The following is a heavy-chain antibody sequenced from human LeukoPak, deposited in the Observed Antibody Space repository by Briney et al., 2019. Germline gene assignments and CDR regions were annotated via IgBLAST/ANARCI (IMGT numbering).Heavy chain of an antibody. J-gene: IGHJ4*02. CDR1: GYTFTSYG. D-gene: IGHD3-22*01. CDR2: ISAYNGNT. V-gene: IGHV1-18*01. Sequence: GASVKVSCKASGYTFTSYGISWVRQAPGQGLEWMGWISAYNGNTNYAQKLQGRVTMTTDTSTSTAYVELRSLRSDDTAVYYCARGRKFGSGVTYYYDSSGYRTFDCWGQGTLVTVSS. CDR3: ARGRKFGSGVTYYYDSSGYRTFDC.